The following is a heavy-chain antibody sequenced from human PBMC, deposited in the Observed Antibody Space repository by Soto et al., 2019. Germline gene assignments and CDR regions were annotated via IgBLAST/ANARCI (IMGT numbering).Heavy chain of an antibody. CDR1: GFTFSNAW. D-gene: IGHD6-13*01. CDR2: IKSKTDGGTT. V-gene: IGHV3-15*01. J-gene: IGHJ4*02. CDR3: TTDGPHSSSRYYFDY. Sequence: EVQLVESGGGLVKPGGSLRLSCAASGFTFSNAWMSWVRQVPGKGLEWVGRIKSKTDGGTTDYAATVKGRFTISKEDSKNTLHLQMKSLKTEETTVYYCTTDGPHSSSRYYFDYWGQGTLVTVSS.